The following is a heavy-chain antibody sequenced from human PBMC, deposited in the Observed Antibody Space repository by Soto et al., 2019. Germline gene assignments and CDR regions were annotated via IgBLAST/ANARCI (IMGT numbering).Heavy chain of an antibody. D-gene: IGHD2-8*02. V-gene: IGHV3-9*01. J-gene: IGHJ6*02. CDR3: AKDRSVYCTGARCERRDYFYYYGMDV. CDR1: GFTFDDYA. CDR2: LSWNSGTV. Sequence: EVQLVESGGGLVQPGRSLRLSCAASGFTFDDYAMHWVRQAPGKGLEWVSGLSWNSGTVGYADSVKGRFTISRDNAKNSLYLQMNSLSAEDTALYYCAKDRSVYCTGARCERRDYFYYYGMDVWGQGTTVTVSS.